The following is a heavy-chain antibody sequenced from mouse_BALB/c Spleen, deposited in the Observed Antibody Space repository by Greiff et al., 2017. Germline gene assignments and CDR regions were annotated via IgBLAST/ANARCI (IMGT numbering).Heavy chain of an antibody. J-gene: IGHJ4*01. CDR3: ARQTTARYAMDY. V-gene: IGHV5-6*01. Sequence: EVQGVESGGDLVKPGGSLKLSCAASGFTFSSYGMSWVRQTPDKRLEWVATISSGGSYTYYPDSVKGRFTISRDNAKNTLYLQMSSLKSEDTAMYYCARQTTARYAMDYWGQGTSVTVSS. CDR1: GFTFSSYG. CDR2: ISSGGSYT. D-gene: IGHD1-2*01.